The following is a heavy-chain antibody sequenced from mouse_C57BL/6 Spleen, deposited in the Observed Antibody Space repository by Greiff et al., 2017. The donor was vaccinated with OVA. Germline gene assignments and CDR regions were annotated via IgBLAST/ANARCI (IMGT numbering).Heavy chain of an antibody. CDR1: GYTFTTYP. V-gene: IGHV1-47*01. CDR2: FHPYNDDT. Sequence: QVHVKQSGAELVKPGASVKMSCKASGYTFTTYPIEWMKQNHGKSLEWIGNFHPYNDDTKYNEKFKGKATLTVEKSSSTVYLELSRLTSDDSAVYYCARRGYYYGSSYWYFDVWGTGTTVTVSS. J-gene: IGHJ1*03. D-gene: IGHD1-1*01. CDR3: ARRGYYYGSSYWYFDV.